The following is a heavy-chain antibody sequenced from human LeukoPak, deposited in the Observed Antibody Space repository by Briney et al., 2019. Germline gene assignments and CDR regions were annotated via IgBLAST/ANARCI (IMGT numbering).Heavy chain of an antibody. J-gene: IGHJ4*02. CDR2: IYYSGST. CDR1: GGSISSYY. V-gene: IGHV4-59*01. CDR3: ARVGRYGYNLEYFDY. D-gene: IGHD5-24*01. Sequence: SETLSLTCTVSGGSISSYYWSWIRQPPGKGLEWIGYIYYSGSTNYNPSPKSRVTISVDTSKNQFSLKLSSVTAADTAVYYCARVGRYGYNLEYFDYWGQGTLVTVSS.